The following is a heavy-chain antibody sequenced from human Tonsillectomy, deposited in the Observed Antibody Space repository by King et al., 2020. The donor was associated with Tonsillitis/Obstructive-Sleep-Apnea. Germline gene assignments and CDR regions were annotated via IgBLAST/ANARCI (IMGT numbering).Heavy chain of an antibody. CDR2: ISSSSSTI. Sequence: VQLVESGGGLVQPGGSLRLSCAASGFTFSSYSMNWVRQAPGKGLEWVSYISSSSSTIYYADSVKGRFTISRDNAKNSLYLQMNSLRDEDTAVYYCASHYGPYYYYYYYMDVWGKGTTVTVSS. CDR1: GFTFSSYS. J-gene: IGHJ6*03. CDR3: ASHYGPYYYYYYYMDV. D-gene: IGHD4-17*01. V-gene: IGHV3-48*02.